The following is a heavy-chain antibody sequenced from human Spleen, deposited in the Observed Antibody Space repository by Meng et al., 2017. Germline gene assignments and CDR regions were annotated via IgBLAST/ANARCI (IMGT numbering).Heavy chain of an antibody. CDR3: ARGRGYCSGGSCYSAVEGFDY. V-gene: IGHV3-13*03. CDR1: GFTFSSYD. D-gene: IGHD2-15*01. CDR2: IGTAGDT. Sequence: GESLKISCAACGFTFSSYDMHWVRQATGKGLEWVSAIGTAGDTYYPGSVKGQFTISRENAKNSLYLQMNSLRAGDTAVYYCARGRGYCSGGSCYSAVEGFDYWGQGTLVTVSS. J-gene: IGHJ4*02.